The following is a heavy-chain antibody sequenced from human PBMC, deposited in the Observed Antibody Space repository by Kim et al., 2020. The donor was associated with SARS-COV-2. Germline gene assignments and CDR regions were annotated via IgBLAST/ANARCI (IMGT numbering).Heavy chain of an antibody. CDR3: AREDDYGDLRGLDV. V-gene: IGHV3-30-3*01. Sequence: GGSLRLSCAASGFTFSSYAMHWVRQAPGKGLEWVAVISYDGSNKYYADSVKGRFTISRDNSKNTLYLQMNSLRAEDTAVYYCAREDDYGDLRGLDVWGKGTTVTVSS. CDR1: GFTFSSYA. J-gene: IGHJ6*04. D-gene: IGHD4-17*01. CDR2: ISYDGSNK.